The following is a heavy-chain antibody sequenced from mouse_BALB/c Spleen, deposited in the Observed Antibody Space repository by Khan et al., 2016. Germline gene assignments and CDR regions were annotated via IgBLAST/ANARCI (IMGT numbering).Heavy chain of an antibody. V-gene: IGHV1-9*01. CDR2: ILPGSGST. CDR1: GYTFSSYW. J-gene: IGHJ2*01. Sequence: QVQLQQSGAELMKPGASVKISCKATGYTFSSYWKEWVKQRPGHGLEWIGVILPGSGSTNYNEKFRGKDTFTADTSSNTAYMQLSSLTSEDSAVHYCARTDRRGYFDYWGHGTTLTVSS. CDR3: ARTDRRGYFDY.